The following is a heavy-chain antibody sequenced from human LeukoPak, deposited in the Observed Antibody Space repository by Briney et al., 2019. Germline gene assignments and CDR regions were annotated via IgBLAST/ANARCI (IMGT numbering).Heavy chain of an antibody. CDR3: ARDSQGDR. CDR2: IYYSGST. V-gene: IGHV4-59*01. J-gene: IGHJ5*02. CDR1: GGSISSYY. Sequence: SETLSLTCTVSGGSISSYYWSWIRQPPGKGLEWIGYIYYSGSTNYNPSLKSRVTISVDTSKNQFSLKLSSVTAEDTAVYYCARDSQGDRWGQGTLVTVSS.